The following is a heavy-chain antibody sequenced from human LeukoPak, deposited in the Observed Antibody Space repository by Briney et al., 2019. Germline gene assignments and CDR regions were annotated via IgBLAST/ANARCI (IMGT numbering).Heavy chain of an antibody. D-gene: IGHD3-22*01. Sequence: GGSLRLSXAASGFTFSSYSMNWVRQAPGKGLEWVSSISSSSSYIYYADSVKGRFTISRDNAKNSLYLQMNSLRAEDTAVYYCARDRHPTYYYDSSGYFGVGDAFDIWGQGTMVTVSS. CDR2: ISSSSSYI. V-gene: IGHV3-21*01. J-gene: IGHJ3*02. CDR3: ARDRHPTYYYDSSGYFGVGDAFDI. CDR1: GFTFSSYS.